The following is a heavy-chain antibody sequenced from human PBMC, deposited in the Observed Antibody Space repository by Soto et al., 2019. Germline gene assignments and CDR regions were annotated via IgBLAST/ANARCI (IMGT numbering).Heavy chain of an antibody. V-gene: IGHV4-4*07. Sequence: PSETLSLTCTVSCGSMTSYYWTWIRQPAGKGLEWIGRVYSSGGTHYNPSLKSRVTISLDTSKNQFSLRLLSVTDADTAVYFCARGQRFSDWFDPWGQGTLVTVSS. CDR3: ARGQRFSDWFDP. CDR2: VYSSGGT. CDR1: CGSMTSYY. J-gene: IGHJ5*02. D-gene: IGHD3-3*01.